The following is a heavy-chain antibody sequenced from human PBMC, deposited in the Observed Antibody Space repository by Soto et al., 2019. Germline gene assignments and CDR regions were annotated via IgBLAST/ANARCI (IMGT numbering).Heavy chain of an antibody. CDR1: GGTFSSYT. D-gene: IGHD2-2*01. V-gene: IGHV1-69*02. CDR3: ATGYCSSTSCLYYYYYMDV. J-gene: IGHJ6*03. Sequence: ASVKVSCKASGGTFSSYTISWVRQAPGQGLEWMGRIIPILGIANYAQKFQGRVTITADKSTSTAYMELSSLRSEDTAVYYCATGYCSSTSCLYYYYYMDVWGKGTTVTVSS. CDR2: IIPILGIA.